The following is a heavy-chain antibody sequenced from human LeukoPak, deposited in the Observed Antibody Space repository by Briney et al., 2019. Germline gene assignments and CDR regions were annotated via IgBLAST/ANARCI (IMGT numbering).Heavy chain of an antibody. CDR3: ARLRITMIVVVGADAFDI. CDR1: GGSISSGSYY. V-gene: IGHV4-61*02. Sequence: PSETLSLTCTVSGGSISSGSYYWSWIRQPAGKGLEWIGRIYTSGSTNYNPSLKSRVTISVDTSKNQFSLKLSSVTAADTAVYYCARLRITMIVVVGADAFDIWGQGTMVTVSS. CDR2: IYTSGST. D-gene: IGHD3-22*01. J-gene: IGHJ3*02.